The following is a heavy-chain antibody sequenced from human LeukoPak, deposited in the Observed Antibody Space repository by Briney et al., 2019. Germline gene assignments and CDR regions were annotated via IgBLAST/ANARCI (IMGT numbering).Heavy chain of an antibody. J-gene: IGHJ4*02. Sequence: ASVKVSCKASGYTFTGYYMHWVRQAPGQGLEWMGWINPNSGGTNYAQKFQGRVTVTRDTSINTAYMDLISLRSDDTAVYYCARVVGQGTAMPSRDFFDYWGQGTLVTVSS. CDR1: GYTFTGYY. V-gene: IGHV1-2*02. CDR2: INPNSGGT. CDR3: ARVVGQGTAMPSRDFFDY. D-gene: IGHD5-18*01.